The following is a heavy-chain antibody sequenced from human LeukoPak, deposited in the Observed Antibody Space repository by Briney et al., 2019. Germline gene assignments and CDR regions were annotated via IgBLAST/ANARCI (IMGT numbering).Heavy chain of an antibody. V-gene: IGHV1-46*01. CDR1: GYTFTSYY. D-gene: IGHD3-10*01. CDR3: ARDFYGSGSALDAFDI. Sequence: ASVKVSCKASGYTFTSYYMHWVRQAPGQGLEWMGIINPSGGSTSYAQKFQGRVTMTRDMSTSTVYMELSSLRSEDTAVYYCARDFYGSGSALDAFDIWGQGTMVTVSS. CDR2: INPSGGST. J-gene: IGHJ3*02.